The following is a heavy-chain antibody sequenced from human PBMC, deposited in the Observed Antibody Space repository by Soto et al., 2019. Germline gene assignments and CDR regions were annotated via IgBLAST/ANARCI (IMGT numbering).Heavy chain of an antibody. J-gene: IGHJ4*02. CDR3: ANGVGHTTGIDY. Sequence: QLQLQESGPGLLKPSETLSLSCTVSGVSISSSSYWWGWIRQSPAMGLDWLGSAYSSGCNYYSPSLKSRVTKSLDTSKKQFYMNLSSVTAADTAVYYCANGVGHTTGIDYWGRGTLVTVS. V-gene: IGHV4-39*01. CDR2: AYSSGCN. CDR1: GVSISSSSYW. D-gene: IGHD3-3*01.